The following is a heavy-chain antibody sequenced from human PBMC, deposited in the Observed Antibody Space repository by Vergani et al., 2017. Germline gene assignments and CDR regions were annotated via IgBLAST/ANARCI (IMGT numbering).Heavy chain of an antibody. J-gene: IGHJ5*02. Sequence: QVQLQESGPGLVKPSQTLSLTCTVSGGSISSGSYYWSWIRQPAGKGLEWIGRIYTSGSTNYNPSLKSRVTMSVDTPKNQFSLKLSSVTAADTAVYYCARGRYSSGWYWFDPWGQGTLVTVSS. CDR2: IYTSGST. CDR3: ARGRYSSGWYWFDP. D-gene: IGHD6-19*01. CDR1: GGSISSGSYY. V-gene: IGHV4-61*02.